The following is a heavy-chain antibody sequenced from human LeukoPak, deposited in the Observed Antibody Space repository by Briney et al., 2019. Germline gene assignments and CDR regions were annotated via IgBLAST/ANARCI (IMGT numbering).Heavy chain of an antibody. V-gene: IGHV3-7*01. Sequence: PGGSRRPSCAASGFTFSSYWMGWVRKAPGKGRGWVATIKQDGSEKYYVDSVKGRFTISRDNAKNSLYLQMNSLRAEDTAVYYCARPHSSSSYGMDVWGQGTTVTVSS. CDR1: GFTFSSYW. CDR2: IKQDGSEK. J-gene: IGHJ6*02. CDR3: ARPHSSSSYGMDV. D-gene: IGHD6-13*01.